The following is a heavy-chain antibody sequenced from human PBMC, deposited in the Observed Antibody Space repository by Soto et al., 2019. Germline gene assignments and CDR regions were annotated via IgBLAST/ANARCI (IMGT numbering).Heavy chain of an antibody. D-gene: IGHD5-12*01. Sequence: QVQLVQSGAEVKKPGSSVKVSCKASGGTFSNHIITWVRQAPGQGLEWMGRIIPLLDITNYAQKFQGRVTITADKSTPTAYMEVSGLRSEDTAVYYCARDSPIGSVFSGHDGIDSWGQGTPVTVSS. V-gene: IGHV1-69*08. J-gene: IGHJ4*02. CDR2: IIPLLDIT. CDR1: GGTFSNHI. CDR3: ARDSPIGSVFSGHDGIDS.